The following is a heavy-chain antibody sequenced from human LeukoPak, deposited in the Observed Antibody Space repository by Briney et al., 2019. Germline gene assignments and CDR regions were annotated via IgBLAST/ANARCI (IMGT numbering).Heavy chain of an antibody. D-gene: IGHD6-19*01. CDR2: IKQDGSEK. CDR1: GFSFGNYW. V-gene: IGHV3-7*05. CDR3: ARFLYSSGLDY. J-gene: IGHJ4*02. Sequence: GGSLRLSCAASGFSFGNYWMSWVRQAPGKGLEWVANIKQDGSEKYYVDSVKGRFIISRDNAKNSLYLQMNSLRAEDTAMYYCARFLYSSGLDYWGQGTLVAVSS.